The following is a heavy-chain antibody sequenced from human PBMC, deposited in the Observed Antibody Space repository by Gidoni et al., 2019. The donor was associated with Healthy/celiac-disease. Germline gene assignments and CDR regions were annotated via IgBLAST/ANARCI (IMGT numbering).Heavy chain of an antibody. V-gene: IGHV3-21*01. CDR3: ARGYGSGSYWYFDL. Sequence: EVQLVESGGGLVKPGGSLRRSCAVSGFTFRSYSINWVRQAPGKGLDWVSSISSGSIDIDYADSVKGRVTISRDNAKNSLYLQMNSLRAEDTPVYYCARGYGSGSYWYFDLWGRGTLFTVSS. J-gene: IGHJ2*01. CDR1: GFTFRSYS. D-gene: IGHD3-10*01. CDR2: ISSGSIDI.